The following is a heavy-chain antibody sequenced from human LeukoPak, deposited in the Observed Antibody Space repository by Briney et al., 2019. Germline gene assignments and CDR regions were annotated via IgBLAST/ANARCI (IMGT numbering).Heavy chain of an antibody. D-gene: IGHD5-18*01. Sequence: GGSLRLSCATSGFIFSNYAMNWVRQAPGKGLEWVSAISGNVVSTYYADSVKGRFTISRDNSKNTLYLQMNSLRAEDTAIYYCAKRGYSSGYSYYFDYWGQGTLVTVSS. CDR1: GFIFSNYA. CDR2: ISGNVVST. CDR3: AKRGYSSGYSYYFDY. V-gene: IGHV3-23*01. J-gene: IGHJ4*02.